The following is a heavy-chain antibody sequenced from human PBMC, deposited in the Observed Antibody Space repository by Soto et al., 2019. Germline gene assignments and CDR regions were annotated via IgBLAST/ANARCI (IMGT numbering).Heavy chain of an antibody. Sequence: KQSQTLSLTCTVSGGSISSGGYYWSWIRQHPGKGLEWIEYIYYSGSTYYNPSLKSRVTISVDTSKNQFSLKLSSVTAADTAVYYCARMVNGGGIDYWGQGTLVTVSS. J-gene: IGHJ4*02. CDR1: GGSISSGGYY. V-gene: IGHV4-31*03. CDR3: ARMVNGGGIDY. D-gene: IGHD3-16*01. CDR2: IYYSGST.